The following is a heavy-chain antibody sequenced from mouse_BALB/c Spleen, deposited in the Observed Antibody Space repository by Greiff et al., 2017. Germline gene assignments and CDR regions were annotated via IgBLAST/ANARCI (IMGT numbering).Heavy chain of an antibody. CDR1: GYTFSSYW. J-gene: IGHJ3*01. D-gene: IGHD1-1*01. CDR2: ILPGSGST. CDR3: ARRDYSRFPWFAY. Sequence: QVQLQQSGAELMKPGASVKISCKATGYTFSSYWIEWVKQRPGHGLEWIGEILPGSGSTNYNEKFKGKATFTADTSSNTAYMQLSSLTSEDSAVYYCARRDYSRFPWFAYWGQGTLVTVSA. V-gene: IGHV1-9*01.